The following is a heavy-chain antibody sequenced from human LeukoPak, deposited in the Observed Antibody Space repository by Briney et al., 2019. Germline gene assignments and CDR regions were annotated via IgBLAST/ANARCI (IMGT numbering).Heavy chain of an antibody. Sequence: QAGGTLRLPCAVSGLSISNCWKHWGRHAQGKGLEWVAIIDKNGYERKYADSVNGRLTTSRDNAKNSVDLQMNSPRTEDTALYDCVTDGDKWNDFEYWGQGTLVTVSS. CDR3: VTDGDKWNDFEY. V-gene: IGHV3-7*01. D-gene: IGHD1-1*01. J-gene: IGHJ4*02. CDR2: IDKNGYER. CDR1: GLSISNCW.